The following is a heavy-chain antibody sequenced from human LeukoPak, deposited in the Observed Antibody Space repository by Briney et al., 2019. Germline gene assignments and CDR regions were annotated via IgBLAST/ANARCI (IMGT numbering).Heavy chain of an antibody. V-gene: IGHV4-61*02. CDR2: IYTSGST. J-gene: IGHJ5*02. D-gene: IGHD2-15*01. CDR3: ARVRRYCSGGSCYSGWFDP. Sequence: SQTLSLTCTVSGGSISSGSYYWSWIRQPAGKGLEWIGRIYTSGSTSYNPSPKSRVTISVDTSKNQFSLKLSSVTAADTAVYYCARVRRYCSGGSCYSGWFDPWGQGTLVTVSS. CDR1: GGSISSGSYY.